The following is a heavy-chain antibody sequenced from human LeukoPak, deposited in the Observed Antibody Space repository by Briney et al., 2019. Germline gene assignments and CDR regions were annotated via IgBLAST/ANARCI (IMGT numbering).Heavy chain of an antibody. D-gene: IGHD3-22*01. Sequence: PGGALRLSRAASRFTFSGSGLHLVRQASRKGLEGGSRIRRKGKRYAIAHAASGEGRFTLSRDDSKNTAYLQMNSLKTEDTAVYYCTRLVDDSTGPGPFDIWGQGPMVPVSS. CDR2: IRRKGKRYAI. V-gene: IGHV3-73*01. CDR1: RFTFSGSG. J-gene: IGHJ3*02. CDR3: TRLVDDSTGPGPFDI.